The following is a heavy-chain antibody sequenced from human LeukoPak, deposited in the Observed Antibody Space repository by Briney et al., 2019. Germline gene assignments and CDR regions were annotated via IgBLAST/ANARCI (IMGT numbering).Heavy chain of an antibody. V-gene: IGHV1-8*01. J-gene: IGHJ4*02. CDR1: GYTFTNYD. Sequence: VASVKVSCKASGYTFTNYDINWVRQATGQGLVWMGWMNPNSGNTGYAQKFQGRVTMTRNTSISTAYMELSSLRSEDTAVYYCATTRGYCSGGSCYSSFDYWGQGTLVTVSS. CDR2: MNPNSGNT. D-gene: IGHD2-15*01. CDR3: ATTRGYCSGGSCYSSFDY.